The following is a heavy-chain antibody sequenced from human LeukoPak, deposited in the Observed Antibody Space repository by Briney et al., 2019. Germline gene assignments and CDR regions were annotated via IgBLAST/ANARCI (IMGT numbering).Heavy chain of an antibody. J-gene: IGHJ4*02. D-gene: IGHD2-2*01. CDR1: GFTFSSYA. Sequence: GGSLRLSCAASGFTFSSYAMSWVRQAPGKGLEWVSAISGSGGSTYYADSVKGRFTISRDNSKNTLYLQMNSLRAEDTAVYYCAKDRDIVVVPATLDYWGQGTLVTVSS. V-gene: IGHV3-23*01. CDR2: ISGSGGST. CDR3: AKDRDIVVVPATLDY.